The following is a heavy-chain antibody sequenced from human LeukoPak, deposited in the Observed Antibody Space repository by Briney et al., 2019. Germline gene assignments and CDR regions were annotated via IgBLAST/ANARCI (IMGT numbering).Heavy chain of an antibody. V-gene: IGHV4-4*07. J-gene: IGHJ5*02. Sequence: SETLSLTCTVSDVSISNYYWTWIRQPAGKGLEWIGRVYSSGSTDYNPSLKSRVTISVDTSKNQFSLKLSSVTAADTAVYYCASARDDYVWGSYRSHNWFDPWGQGTLVTVPS. D-gene: IGHD3-16*02. CDR2: VYSSGST. CDR1: DVSISNYY. CDR3: ASARDDYVWGSYRSHNWFDP.